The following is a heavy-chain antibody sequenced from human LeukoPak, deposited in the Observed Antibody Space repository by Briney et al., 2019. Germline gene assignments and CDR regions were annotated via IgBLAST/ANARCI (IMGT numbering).Heavy chain of an antibody. V-gene: IGHV3-7*01. J-gene: IGHJ4*02. CDR3: ARGVAADNMMYYFDY. CDR2: IKQDGSEK. D-gene: IGHD6-13*01. CDR1: GFTFSSYS. Sequence: GGSLRLSCAASGFTFSSYSMNWVRQAPGKGLEWVANIKQDGSEKYYVDSVKGRFTISSDNAKNSLYLQMNSLRAEDTAVYYCARGVAADNMMYYFDYWGQGTLVTVSS.